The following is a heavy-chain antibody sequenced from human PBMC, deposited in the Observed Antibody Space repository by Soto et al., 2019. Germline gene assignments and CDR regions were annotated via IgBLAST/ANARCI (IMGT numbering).Heavy chain of an antibody. CDR1: GYTFTSFD. Sequence: QVQLVQSGAEVREPGASVKVSCKASGYTFTSFDINWVRQASGQGLEWMGWMKPNSGDTGYGQKFQGRVALTRDTSTSTAYMELSGQKSEDTAVYYCVALARWGQGTLVTVSS. V-gene: IGHV1-8*01. CDR3: VALAR. D-gene: IGHD6-6*01. CDR2: MKPNSGDT. J-gene: IGHJ4*02.